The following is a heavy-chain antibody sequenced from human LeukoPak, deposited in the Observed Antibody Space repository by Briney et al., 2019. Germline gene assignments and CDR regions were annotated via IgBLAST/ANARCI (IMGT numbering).Heavy chain of an antibody. CDR3: ARGLWGGYCSGGSCLGFDP. J-gene: IGHJ5*02. CDR1: GYTFTSYD. V-gene: IGHV1-8*01. D-gene: IGHD2-15*01. CDR2: MNPNSGNT. Sequence: GASVKVSCKSSGYTFTSYDINWVRQATGQGLEWMGWMNPNSGNTGYAQKFQGRVTMTRNTSISTAYMELSSLRSEYTAVYYCARGLWGGYCSGGSCLGFDPWGQGTLVTVSS.